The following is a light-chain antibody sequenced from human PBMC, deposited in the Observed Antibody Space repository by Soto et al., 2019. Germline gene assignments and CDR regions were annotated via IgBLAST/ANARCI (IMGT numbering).Light chain of an antibody. Sequence: DIQMTQSPSTLSASVGDRVTITCRASQSIGSWLAWYQQKPGKAPKLLIYDASSLESGVPSRFSGSGSGTEFTLTISSLKPDDFATYYCQQYNSYSYTFGQGTKLEIK. V-gene: IGKV1-5*01. J-gene: IGKJ2*01. CDR2: DAS. CDR3: QQYNSYSYT. CDR1: QSIGSW.